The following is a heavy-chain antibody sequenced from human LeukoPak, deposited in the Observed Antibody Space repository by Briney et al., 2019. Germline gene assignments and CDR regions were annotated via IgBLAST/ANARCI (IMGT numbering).Heavy chain of an antibody. CDR2: IIPIFGTA. CDR3: ARGGPLGYCTNGVCYLDY. J-gene: IGHJ4*02. Sequence: SVKVSCKASGGTFSSYAISWVRQAPGQGLEWMGGIIPIFGTANYAQKFQGRVTITADESTSTAYMELSSLRSEDTAVYYCARGGPLGYCTNGVCYLDYWGQGALVTVSS. CDR1: GGTFSSYA. V-gene: IGHV1-69*13. D-gene: IGHD2-8*01.